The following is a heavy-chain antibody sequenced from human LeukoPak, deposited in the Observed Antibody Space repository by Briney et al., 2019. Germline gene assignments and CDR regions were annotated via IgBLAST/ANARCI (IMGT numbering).Heavy chain of an antibody. V-gene: IGHV7-4-1*02. D-gene: IGHD3-22*01. CDR2: INTNTGNP. CDR1: GYTFTSYA. Sequence: ASVKVSCKASGYTFTSYAMNCVRQAPGQGLEWMGWINTNTGNPTYAQGFTGRFVFSLDTSVSTAYLQISSLKAEDTAVYYCARSDRVGDSSGYYYVYYYYYYMDVWGKGTTVTVSS. CDR3: ARSDRVGDSSGYYYVYYYYYYMDV. J-gene: IGHJ6*03.